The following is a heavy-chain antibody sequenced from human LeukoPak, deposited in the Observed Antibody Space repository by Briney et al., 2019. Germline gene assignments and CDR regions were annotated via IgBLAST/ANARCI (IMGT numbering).Heavy chain of an antibody. D-gene: IGHD5-24*01. CDR3: ARGPLGAYNSAWFDP. J-gene: IGHJ5*02. CDR1: GFAFSTYI. Sequence: GGSLRLSCAASGFAFSTYIMNWVRQAPGEGLEGVSFLSSDSGYTYYADSVRGRFTVSRDNAKNSLYLQMTSLRVEDTAVYYCARGPLGAYNSAWFDPWGQGTLVTVSS. CDR2: LSSDSGYT. V-gene: IGHV3-21*01.